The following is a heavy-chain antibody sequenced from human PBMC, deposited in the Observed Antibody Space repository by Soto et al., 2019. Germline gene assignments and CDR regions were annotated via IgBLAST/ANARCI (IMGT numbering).Heavy chain of an antibody. CDR3: PRDGWELRPDHLDY. J-gene: IGHJ4*02. V-gene: IGHV1-69*01. D-gene: IGHD1-26*01. CDR1: GGTFSSYA. Sequence: QVQLVQSGAEVKKPGSSVKVSCKASGGTFSSYAISWVRQAPGQGLEWMGGIIPIFGPANYAQKFQGRVTITADESTSTAYTVLSSLRSEDTAVYYCPRDGWELRPDHLDYGGQGTLVTVSS. CDR2: IIPIFGPA.